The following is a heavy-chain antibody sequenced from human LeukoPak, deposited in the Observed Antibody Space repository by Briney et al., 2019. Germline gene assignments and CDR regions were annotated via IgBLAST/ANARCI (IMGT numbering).Heavy chain of an antibody. CDR1: GFTFSSYA. CDR3: AKNFWPIRSSIFGVVTIDY. J-gene: IGHJ4*02. Sequence: TGGSLRLSCAASGFTFSSYAMSWVRQAPWKGLEWVSAISGSGSNTYYADSVKGRFTISRDNSKNTLYLQMNSLRAEDTAVYYCAKNFWPIRSSIFGVVTIDYWGQGTLVTVSS. CDR2: ISGSGSNT. D-gene: IGHD3-3*01. V-gene: IGHV3-23*01.